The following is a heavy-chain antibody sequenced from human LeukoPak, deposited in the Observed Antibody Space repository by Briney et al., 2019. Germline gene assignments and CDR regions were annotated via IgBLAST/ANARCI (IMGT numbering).Heavy chain of an antibody. V-gene: IGHV1-69*13. J-gene: IGHJ2*01. D-gene: IGHD5-18*01. CDR1: GGTFSSYA. CDR3: ARVGYSYGSKHYWYFDL. CDR2: IIPVYGTP. Sequence: SVKVSCKASGGTFSSYAISWVRQAPGQGLEWMGGIIPVYGTPTYAQNFQDRVTITADESTSTAYMELRSLRSDDTAVYYCARVGYSYGSKHYWYFDLWGRGTLVTVSS.